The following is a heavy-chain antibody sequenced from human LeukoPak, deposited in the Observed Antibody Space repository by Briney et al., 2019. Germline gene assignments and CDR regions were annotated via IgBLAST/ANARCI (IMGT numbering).Heavy chain of an antibody. CDR2: IYYSGRT. Sequence: PSETLSLTCTVSGGSISSYYWSWIRQPPGKGLEWTGYIYYSGRTNYNPSLKNRVTISVDTSKNQFSLKLSSVTAADTAVYYCARGPNRYYFDYWGQGTLVTVSS. CDR1: GGSISSYY. D-gene: IGHD2/OR15-2a*01. J-gene: IGHJ4*02. V-gene: IGHV4-59*01. CDR3: ARGPNRYYFDY.